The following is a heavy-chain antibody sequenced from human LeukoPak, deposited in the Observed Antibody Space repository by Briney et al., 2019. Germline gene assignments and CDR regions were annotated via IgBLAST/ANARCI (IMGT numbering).Heavy chain of an antibody. CDR2: IYPGDSDT. V-gene: IGHV5-51*01. D-gene: IGHD6-19*01. CDR3: ARRLAVASYGMDV. CDR1: GHRFTNHW. Sequence: PGESLKISCEVSGHRFTNHWIGWVRQMPGKGLEWMGIIYPGDSDTRHSPSFQGQVTISADKSISTAYLQWSSLKASDTAMYYCARRLAVASYGMDVWGQGTTVTVSS. J-gene: IGHJ6*02.